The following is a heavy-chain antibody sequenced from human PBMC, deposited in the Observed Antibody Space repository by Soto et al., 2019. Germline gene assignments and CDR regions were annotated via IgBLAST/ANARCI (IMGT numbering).Heavy chain of an antibody. D-gene: IGHD4-4*01. Sequence: GGSLRLSCAASGLTFGTAWMSWVRQAPGKGLEWVATTSPDGGTTGHVDSVKGRFTVSRDNAKNSLYLQMNSLRVEDTAVYYCARDRGYSSFDYWGQGNPVTVSS. V-gene: IGHV3-7*03. CDR3: ARDRGYSSFDY. CDR2: TSPDGGTT. CDR1: GLTFGTAW. J-gene: IGHJ4*02.